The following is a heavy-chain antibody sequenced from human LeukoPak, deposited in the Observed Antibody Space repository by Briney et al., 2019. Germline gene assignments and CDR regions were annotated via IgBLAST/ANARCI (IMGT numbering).Heavy chain of an antibody. CDR2: ISGSGGST. J-gene: IGHJ4*02. CDR1: GFTFSSYA. Sequence: GGSLRLSCAASGFTFSSYAMSWVRQAPGKGLEWVSAISGSGGSTYYADSVKGRFTISRDNSKNTLYLQMNSLRAEDTAVYYCAKESPNYDYVWGSYSYTPLLDYWGQGTLVTVSS. D-gene: IGHD3-16*02. CDR3: AKESPNYDYVWGSYSYTPLLDY. V-gene: IGHV3-23*01.